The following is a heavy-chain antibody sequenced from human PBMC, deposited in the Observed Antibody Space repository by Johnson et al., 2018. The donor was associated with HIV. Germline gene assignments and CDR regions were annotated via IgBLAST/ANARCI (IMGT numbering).Heavy chain of an antibody. D-gene: IGHD6-13*01. V-gene: IGHV3-7*05. J-gene: IGHJ3*02. CDR1: GFTFSSYW. Sequence: VQLVESGGGLVQPGGSLRLSCAASGFTFSSYWMSWVRQAPGKGLEWVANIKQDGSEKYYVDSVKGRFTISRDNAKNSLDLQMNSLGAEDTAVYYCARGGWVFDAFDIWGQGTMVTVSS. CDR2: IKQDGSEK. CDR3: ARGGWVFDAFDI.